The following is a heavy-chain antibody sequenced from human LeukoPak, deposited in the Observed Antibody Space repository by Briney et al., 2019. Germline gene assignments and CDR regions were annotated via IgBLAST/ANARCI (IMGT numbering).Heavy chain of an antibody. CDR2: IRFDGSDK. CDR3: ARDLGQYYDTSDNWFDP. V-gene: IGHV3-30*02. CDR1: GFTFSSYG. D-gene: IGHD3-22*01. Sequence: GGSLRLSCAASGFTFSSYGMHWVRQPPGKGLEWVAFIRFDGSDKYYADSIKGRFTISRDSSKNTLFLQMSSLRVEDTAVYYCARDLGQYYDTSDNWFDPWGQGTLVTVSS. J-gene: IGHJ5*02.